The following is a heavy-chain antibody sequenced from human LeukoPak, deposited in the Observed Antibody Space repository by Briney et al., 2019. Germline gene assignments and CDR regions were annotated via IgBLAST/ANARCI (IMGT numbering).Heavy chain of an antibody. V-gene: IGHV4-59*01. Sequence: PSETLSLTSTVSGGSISSYYWSWIRQPPGKGLEWIGYIYYSGTTNYNPSLKSRVTISVDTSKNQFSLRLSSVTAADTAVYYCARAPFVEYNTAFLVWGQGTLVTVSS. J-gene: IGHJ4*02. CDR1: GGSISSYY. D-gene: IGHD3-3*01. CDR2: IYYSGTT. CDR3: ARAPFVEYNTAFLV.